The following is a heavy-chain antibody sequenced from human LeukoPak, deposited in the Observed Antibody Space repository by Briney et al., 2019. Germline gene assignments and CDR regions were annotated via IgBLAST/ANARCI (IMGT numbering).Heavy chain of an antibody. CDR3: ARLYDSSANWFDP. V-gene: IGHV4-34*01. D-gene: IGHD3-22*01. Sequence: SETLSLTCAVYGGSFSGYYWSWIRQPPGKGLEWIGEINHSGSTNYNPSLKSRVTTSVDTSKNQFSLKLSSVTAADTAVYYCARLYDSSANWFDPWGQGTLVTVSS. J-gene: IGHJ5*02. CDR2: INHSGST. CDR1: GGSFSGYY.